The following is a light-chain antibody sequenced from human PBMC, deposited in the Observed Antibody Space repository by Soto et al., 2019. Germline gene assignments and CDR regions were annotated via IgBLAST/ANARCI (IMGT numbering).Light chain of an antibody. CDR3: QQSYSTLPYT. CDR2: AAS. CDR1: QSISSY. V-gene: IGKV1-39*01. J-gene: IGKJ2*01. Sequence: DIQMTQSPSSLSASVGDRVTITCRASQSISSYLNWYQQKPGKAPKLLIYAASSLQSEVPSRFSGSGSGTDFTLTISSLQPEDFATYYCQQSYSTLPYTFGKGTKLEIK.